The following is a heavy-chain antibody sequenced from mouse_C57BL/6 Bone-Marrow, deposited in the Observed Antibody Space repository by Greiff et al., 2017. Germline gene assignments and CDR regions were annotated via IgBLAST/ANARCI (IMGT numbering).Heavy chain of an antibody. CDR1: GYTFTSYG. J-gene: IGHJ3*01. CDR3: AREVTNAY. D-gene: IGHD2-2*01. CDR2: IYPRSGNT. V-gene: IGHV1-81*01. Sequence: QVRLQQSGAELARPGASVKLSCKASGYTFTSYGISWVKQRTGQGLEWIGEIYPRSGNTYYNEKFKGKATLTADKSSSTAYMELRSLTSEDSAVYFCAREVTNAYWGQGTLVTVSA.